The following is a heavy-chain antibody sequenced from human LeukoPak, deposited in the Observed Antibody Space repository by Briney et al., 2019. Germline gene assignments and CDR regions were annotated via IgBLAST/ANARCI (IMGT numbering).Heavy chain of an antibody. CDR3: ARDGTLDY. D-gene: IGHD1-14*01. J-gene: IGHJ4*02. CDR2: IRGDGGGT. V-gene: IGHV3-23*01. Sequence: GGSLRLSCAAAGFTFSTYAMTWVRQAPGKGLGWVSGIRGDGGGTYYGDSVKGGFTISRDNSKNTLYLQMNSLRAEDTAVYYCARDGTLDYWGQGTLVTVSP. CDR1: GFTFSTYA.